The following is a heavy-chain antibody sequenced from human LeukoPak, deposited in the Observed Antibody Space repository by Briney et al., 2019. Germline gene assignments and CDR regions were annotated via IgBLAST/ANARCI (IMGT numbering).Heavy chain of an antibody. J-gene: IGHJ4*02. CDR2: ISFDGSQK. V-gene: IGHV3-30*02. Sequence: GGSLRLSCAASGFTFSSYAMHWVRQAPGKGLEWVALISFDGSQKYYADSVKGRFTISRDNSKSTVYLQMNSLRAEDTAVYYCAKRTDYFDYWGQGTLVTVSS. D-gene: IGHD1-1*01. CDR3: AKRTDYFDY. CDR1: GFTFSSYA.